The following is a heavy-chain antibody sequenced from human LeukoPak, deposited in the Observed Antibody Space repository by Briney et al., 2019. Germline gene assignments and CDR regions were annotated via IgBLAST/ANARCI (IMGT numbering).Heavy chain of an antibody. D-gene: IGHD7-27*01. CDR3: ARGFWGRFDY. J-gene: IGHJ4*02. V-gene: IGHV4-34*01. CDR1: GGSFSGYY. Sequence: SETLSLTCAVYGGSFSGYYWSWIRQPPGKGLEWIGEINHSGSTNYSPSLKSRVTISVDTSKNQFSLKLSSVTAADTAVYYCARGFWGRFDYWGQGTLVTVSS. CDR2: INHSGST.